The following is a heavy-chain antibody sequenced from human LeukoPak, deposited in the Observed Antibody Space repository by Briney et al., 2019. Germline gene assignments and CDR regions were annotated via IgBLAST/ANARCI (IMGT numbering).Heavy chain of an antibody. CDR3: AKDNFQPYYYYYGMDV. V-gene: IGHV3-30*18. Sequence: GGSLRLSCAASGFTFSSYGMHWVRQAPGKGLEWAAVISYDGSNKYYADSVKGRFTISRDNSKNTLYLQMNSLRAEDTAVYYCAKDNFQPYYYYYGMDVWGQGTTVTVSS. CDR2: ISYDGSNK. D-gene: IGHD1-20*01. CDR1: GFTFSSYG. J-gene: IGHJ6*02.